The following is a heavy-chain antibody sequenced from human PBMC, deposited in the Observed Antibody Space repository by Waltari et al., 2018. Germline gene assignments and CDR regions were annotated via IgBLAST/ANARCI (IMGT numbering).Heavy chain of an antibody. CDR2: IYSGGST. J-gene: IGHJ4*02. Sequence: EVQLVETGGGLIQPGGSLRLSCAASGFTVSSNYRGWVRQAPGKGLEWVSVIYSGGSTYYADSVKGRCTISRDNSKNTLYLQMNSLRAEDTAVYYCARYSSGLDYWGQGTLVTVSS. CDR1: GFTVSSNY. D-gene: IGHD6-19*01. V-gene: IGHV3-53*02. CDR3: ARYSSGLDY.